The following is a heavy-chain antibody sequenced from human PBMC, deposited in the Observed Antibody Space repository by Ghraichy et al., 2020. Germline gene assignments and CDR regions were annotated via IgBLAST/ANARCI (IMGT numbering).Heavy chain of an antibody. CDR3: TRDRFYYDSSGYL. Sequence: ESLNISCDVSGYSISSGYYWGWIRQPPGKGLEWIGCIYHSGSTYYSPSLRGRVTISMDTSKNQISLRLTSVIAADTAAYYCTRDRFYYDSSGYLGGQGTLVTVSS. J-gene: IGHJ1*01. CDR2: IYHSGST. V-gene: IGHV4-38-2*02. CDR1: GYSISSGYY. D-gene: IGHD3-22*01.